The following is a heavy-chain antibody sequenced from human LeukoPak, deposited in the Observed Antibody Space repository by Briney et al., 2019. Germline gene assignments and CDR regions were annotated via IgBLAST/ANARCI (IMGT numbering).Heavy chain of an antibody. CDR2: IIPIFGTP. J-gene: IGHJ6*03. CDR3: ARGPGLATIWSRYYMDV. Sequence: ASVKVSCKASGGTFTSYGISWVRQAPGQGLEWMGGIIPIFGTPNYAQKFQGRVMITADESTSTAYMELSSLRSEDTAVYYCARGPGLATIWSRYYMDVWGKGTTVTISS. V-gene: IGHV1-69*01. CDR1: GGTFTSYG. D-gene: IGHD5-12*01.